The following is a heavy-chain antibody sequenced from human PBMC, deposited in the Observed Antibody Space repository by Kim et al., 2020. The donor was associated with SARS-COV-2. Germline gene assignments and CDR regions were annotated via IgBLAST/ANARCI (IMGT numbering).Heavy chain of an antibody. J-gene: IGHJ6*02. D-gene: IGHD6-13*01. Sequence: KSRVTISVDTSKNQFSLKLSSVTAADTAVYYCARDDHYSSSWSYPYGMDVWGQGTTVTVSS. CDR3: ARDDHYSSSWSYPYGMDV. V-gene: IGHV4-59*01.